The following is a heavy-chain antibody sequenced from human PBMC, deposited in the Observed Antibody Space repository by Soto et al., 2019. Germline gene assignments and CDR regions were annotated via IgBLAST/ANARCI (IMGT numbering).Heavy chain of an antibody. CDR1: GSSISSYY. V-gene: IGHV4-59*01. CDR3: ARTFYGGLFDY. Sequence: SETLSLTCTVSGSSISSYYWSWIRQPPGKGLEWIGYIYYSGSTNYNPSLKSRVTISVDTSKNQFSLKLSSVTAADTAVYYCARTFYGGLFDYWGQGTLVTVSS. D-gene: IGHD4-17*01. J-gene: IGHJ4*02. CDR2: IYYSGST.